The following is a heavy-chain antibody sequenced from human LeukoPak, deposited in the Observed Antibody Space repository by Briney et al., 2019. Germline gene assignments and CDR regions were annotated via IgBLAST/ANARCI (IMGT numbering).Heavy chain of an antibody. J-gene: IGHJ4*02. CDR3: ASVSNYDSSGYYHHPYYFDY. CDR2: IYYSGGT. V-gene: IGHV4-39*02. Sequence: SETLSLTCTVSGGSFRSSSYYWGWIRQTPGKGLEWIGCIYYSGGTYYNPSLKSRVTISVDTSKNHFSLKLSSVTAADTAVYYCASVSNYDSSGYYHHPYYFDYWGQGTLVTVSS. D-gene: IGHD3-22*01. CDR1: GGSFRSSSYY.